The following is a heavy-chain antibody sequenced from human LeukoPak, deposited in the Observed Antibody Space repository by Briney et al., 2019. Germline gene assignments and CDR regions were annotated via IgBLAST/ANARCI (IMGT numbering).Heavy chain of an antibody. V-gene: IGHV3-30-3*01. D-gene: IGHD3-3*01. Sequence: GGSLRLSCAASGFTFSSYAMHWVRQAPGKGLEWVAVISYDGSNKYYADSVKGRFTISRDNSKNTLYLQMNSLRAEDTAVYYCARDFGFDYWGQGTLVTVSS. CDR2: ISYDGSNK. CDR1: GFTFSSYA. CDR3: ARDFGFDY. J-gene: IGHJ4*02.